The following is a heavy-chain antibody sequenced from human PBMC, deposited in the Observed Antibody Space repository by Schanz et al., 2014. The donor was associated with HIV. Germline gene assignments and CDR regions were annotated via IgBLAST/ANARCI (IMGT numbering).Heavy chain of an antibody. D-gene: IGHD3-9*01. CDR1: GFTFSDYA. Sequence: EVQLLESGGGLVQPGGSPRLSCTTSGFTFSDYAMSWVRQAPGKGLEWVSAIVSSGDDTYYADFVEGRFTISRDNSKNTLYLQMHSLRAEDTAVYYCAKSSGWLYAHFDYWGQGTLVTVSS. CDR3: AKSSGWLYAHFDY. CDR2: IVSSGDDT. V-gene: IGHV3-23*01. J-gene: IGHJ4*02.